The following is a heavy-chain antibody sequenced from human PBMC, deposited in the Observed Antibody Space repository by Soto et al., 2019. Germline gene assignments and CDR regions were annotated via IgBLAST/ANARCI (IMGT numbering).Heavy chain of an antibody. CDR3: ARDLTGTTVLNY. V-gene: IGHV3-11*01. Sequence: GESLRLSCAASGFTFSYYYMSWVRQAPGKGLEWVSYISSSGSTIYYADSVKGRFTISRDNAKNSLYLQMNSLRAEDTAVYYCARDLTGTTVLNYWGQGTLVTVSS. CDR1: GFTFSYYY. D-gene: IGHD1-7*01. CDR2: ISSSGSTI. J-gene: IGHJ4*02.